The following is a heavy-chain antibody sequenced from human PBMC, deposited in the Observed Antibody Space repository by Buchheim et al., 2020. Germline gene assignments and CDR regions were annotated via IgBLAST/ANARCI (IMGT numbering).Heavy chain of an antibody. J-gene: IGHJ6*02. CDR3: AKSLLAYYYDSSVRGYGMDV. D-gene: IGHD3-22*01. CDR1: GFTFSSYA. Sequence: EVQLLESGGGLVQPGGSLRLSCAASGFTFSSYAMSWVRQAPGKGLEWVSAISGSGGSTYYADSVKGRFNISRDNSKNTLYLQMNSLRAEDTAVYYCAKSLLAYYYDSSVRGYGMDVWGQGTT. V-gene: IGHV3-23*01. CDR2: ISGSGGST.